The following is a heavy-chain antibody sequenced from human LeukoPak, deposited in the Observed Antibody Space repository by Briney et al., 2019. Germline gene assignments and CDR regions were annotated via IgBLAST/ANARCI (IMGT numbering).Heavy chain of an antibody. CDR2: INPSGGST. D-gene: IGHD5-12*01. Sequence: GASVKVSCKASGYTFTSYYMHWVRQAPGQGLEWMGIINPSGGSTSYAQKFQGRVTMTRDTSISTAYMELSRLRSDDTAVYYCARLPLRGYSGYINDYWGQGTLVTVSS. J-gene: IGHJ4*02. CDR3: ARLPLRGYSGYINDY. V-gene: IGHV1-46*01. CDR1: GYTFTSYY.